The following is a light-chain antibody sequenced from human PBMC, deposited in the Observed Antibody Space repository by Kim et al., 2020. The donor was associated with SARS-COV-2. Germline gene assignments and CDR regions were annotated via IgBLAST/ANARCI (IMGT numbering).Light chain of an antibody. CDR1: QSLLHSNGYKY. Sequence: PASISCRSSQSLLHSNGYKYLDWYLQKPGQSPQLLIYLGSNRASGVPDRFSGNGSGTDFTLKISRVEAEDVGVYYCMQALQTPWYTFGQGTKLEI. V-gene: IGKV2-28*01. J-gene: IGKJ2*01. CDR3: MQALQTPWYT. CDR2: LGS.